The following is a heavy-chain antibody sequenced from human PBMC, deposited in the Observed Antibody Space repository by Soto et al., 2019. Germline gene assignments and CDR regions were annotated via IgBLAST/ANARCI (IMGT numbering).Heavy chain of an antibody. D-gene: IGHD3-22*01. J-gene: IGHJ3*02. CDR1: GDTSPTGG. Sequence: ASAPASLSAAGDTSPTGGIVWVRQAPGPGLDRMGWISAYNGNTNYAQKRQGRVTMTTDTSTSTAYMELRSLRSDDTAVYYCARVIAYYYDSSGYLGEDAFDIWGQGTMVTVSS. CDR2: ISAYNGNT. V-gene: IGHV1-18*04. CDR3: ARVIAYYYDSSGYLGEDAFDI.